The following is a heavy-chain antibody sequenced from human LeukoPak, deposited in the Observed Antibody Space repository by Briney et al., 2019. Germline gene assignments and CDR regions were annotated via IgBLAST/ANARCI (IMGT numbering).Heavy chain of an antibody. D-gene: IGHD2/OR15-2a*01. J-gene: IGHJ4*02. CDR3: AKVRGTYRRGYFLDY. V-gene: IGHV3-9*01. CDR2: ISCNSGYI. Sequence: GGSLRLSCAASGFAFDNYAMHWVRQAPGKGLEWLSIISCNSGYIGYADSVKGRFTISRDNANKSLHLQINSLRAEDTAFYYGAKVRGTYRRGYFLDYWGQGTLVTVSS. CDR1: GFAFDNYA.